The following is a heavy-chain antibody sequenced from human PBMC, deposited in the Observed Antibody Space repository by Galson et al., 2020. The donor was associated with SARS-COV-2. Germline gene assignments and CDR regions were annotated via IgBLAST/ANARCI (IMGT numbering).Heavy chain of an antibody. CDR1: GFTFGDYA. J-gene: IGHJ6*03. CDR2: IRSKAYGGTT. V-gene: IGHV3-49*04. CDR3: TRNDFWSGYYMDV. Sequence: SLKISCTASGFTFGDYAMSWVRQAPGKGLEWVGFIRSKAYGGTTEYAASMKGRFTISRDDSKSIAYLQMNSLKTEDTAVYYCTRNDFWSGYYMDVWGKGTTVTVSS. D-gene: IGHD3-3*01.